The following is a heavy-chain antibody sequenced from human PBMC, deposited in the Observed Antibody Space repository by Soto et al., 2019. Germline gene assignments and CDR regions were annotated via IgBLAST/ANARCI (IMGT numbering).Heavy chain of an antibody. D-gene: IGHD2-21*02. CDR3: AREETAWPLAYGLDV. CDR1: GFTFSSFA. Sequence: GGSLRLSCAASGFTFSSFAMHWVRQSPGKGLEWVSSIGTRSDIYYADSVKGRFTISRDNAKNSLSLQMNSLRAEDTGVYYCAREETAWPLAYGLDVWGQGTTVTVSS. J-gene: IGHJ6*02. V-gene: IGHV3-21*01. CDR2: IGTRSDI.